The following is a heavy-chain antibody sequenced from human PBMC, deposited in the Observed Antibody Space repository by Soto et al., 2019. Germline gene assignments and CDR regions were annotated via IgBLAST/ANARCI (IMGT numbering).Heavy chain of an antibody. D-gene: IGHD4-17*01. Sequence: SETLSLTCTVSGGSISSSSYYWGWIRQPPGKGLEWIGSIYYSGSTYYNPSLKSRVTISVDTSKNQFSLKLSSVTAADTAVYYCARHTHGEYDAFDYWGQGTLVTVSS. CDR2: IYYSGST. CDR1: GGSISSSSYY. J-gene: IGHJ4*02. CDR3: ARHTHGEYDAFDY. V-gene: IGHV4-39*01.